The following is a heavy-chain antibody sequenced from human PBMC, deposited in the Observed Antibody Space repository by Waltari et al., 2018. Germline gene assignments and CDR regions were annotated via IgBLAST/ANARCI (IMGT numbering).Heavy chain of an antibody. Sequence: EVQLVESGGGLVQPGRSLRLSCAASGFTFDDYAMSWVRQAPGKGLEWVSAISGSGGSTYYADSVKGRFTISRDNAKSSLYLQMDSLRAEDTAIYYCARDGRGVNSQFNLFDLWGQGLQVTVSS. J-gene: IGHJ5*02. CDR2: ISGSGGST. CDR3: ARDGRGVNSQFNLFDL. CDR1: GFTFDDYA. D-gene: IGHD2-8*01. V-gene: IGHV3-23*04.